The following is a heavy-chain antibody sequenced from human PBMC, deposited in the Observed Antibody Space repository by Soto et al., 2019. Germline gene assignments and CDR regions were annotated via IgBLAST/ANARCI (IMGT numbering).Heavy chain of an antibody. CDR3: ASGIQLWLRRINNGYSG. CDR2: IIPMFGTA. CDR1: GGTFSTYA. V-gene: IGHV1-69*12. J-gene: IGHJ4*02. D-gene: IGHD5-18*01. Sequence: QVQLVQSGAEVKKPESSVKVSCKAPGGTFSTYAISWVRQAPGQGLEWMGGIIPMFGTAKYAQRVQDRVTITADESTNTGYMELSSLRSEDTAVYFCASGIQLWLRRINNGYSGWGQGTLVTVSS.